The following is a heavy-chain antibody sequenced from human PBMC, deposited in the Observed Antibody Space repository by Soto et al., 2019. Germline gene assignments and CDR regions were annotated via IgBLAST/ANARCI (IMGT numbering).Heavy chain of an antibody. V-gene: IGHV4-31*03. D-gene: IGHD3-16*02. CDR1: GGSISSGGYY. J-gene: IGHJ3*02. Sequence: QVQLQESGPGLVKPSHTLSLTCTVSGGSISSGGYYWSWIRQHPGKGLEWSGYIYYSGSTYYNPSLKSRVTISVDTSKNQFSLKLSSVTAADTAVYYCARGDDYIWGSYRSGAFDIWGQGTMVTVSS. CDR2: IYYSGST. CDR3: ARGDDYIWGSYRSGAFDI.